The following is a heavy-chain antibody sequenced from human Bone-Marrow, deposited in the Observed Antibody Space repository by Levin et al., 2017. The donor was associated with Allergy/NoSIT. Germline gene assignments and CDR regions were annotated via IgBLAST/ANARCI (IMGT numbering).Heavy chain of an antibody. J-gene: IGHJ4*02. CDR2: IYYSGST. CDR1: GGSISSSSYY. Sequence: PGGSLRLSCTVSGGSISSSSYYWGWIRQPPGKGLEWIGSIYYSGSTYYNPSLKSRVTISVDTSKNQFSLKLSSVTAADTAVYYCARQGHYGSGSYYNWWGFSDYWGQGTLVTVSS. V-gene: IGHV4-39*01. CDR3: ARQGHYGSGSYYNWWGFSDY. D-gene: IGHD3-10*01.